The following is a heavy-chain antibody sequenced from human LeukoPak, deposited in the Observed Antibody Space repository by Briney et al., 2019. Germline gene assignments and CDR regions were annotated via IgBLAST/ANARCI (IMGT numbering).Heavy chain of an antibody. J-gene: IGHJ4*02. CDR3: ARAGYSNRWDGVDY. V-gene: IGHV5-51*01. D-gene: IGHD2/OR15-2a*01. CDR1: GYTFTNYW. Sequence: GESLKIPCKGSGYTFTNYWIGWVRQMPGKGVEFMGIIYPGDSDTRYSPSFQGQVTISVDKSINTAYLQRSSLKASDSAMYYCARAGYSNRWDGVDYWGQGTLVTVSS. CDR2: IYPGDSDT.